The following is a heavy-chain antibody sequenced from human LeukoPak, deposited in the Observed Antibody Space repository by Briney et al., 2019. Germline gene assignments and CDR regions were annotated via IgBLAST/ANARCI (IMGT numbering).Heavy chain of an antibody. CDR1: GFTVSRNY. J-gene: IGHJ4*02. CDR2: IYSGGST. CDR3: AKGAGELNVWGSYRLGGFDY. D-gene: IGHD3-16*02. Sequence: GGSLRLSCAASGFTVSRNYMTWVRQAPGKGLEWVSVIYSGGSTYYADSVKGRFTISRDNSKNTLYLQMNSLRAEDTAVYYCAKGAGELNVWGSYRLGGFDYWGQGTLVTVSS. V-gene: IGHV3-53*01.